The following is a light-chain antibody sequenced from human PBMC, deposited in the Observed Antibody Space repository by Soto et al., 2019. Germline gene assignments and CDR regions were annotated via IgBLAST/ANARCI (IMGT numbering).Light chain of an antibody. J-gene: IGKJ1*01. V-gene: IGKV1-5*01. CDR2: DAS. Sequence: DIQMTKSPSTLSASVGDRVTITCRASQSISSWLAWYQQKPGKAPKLLIYDASSLESGVPSRFSGSGSGTEFTLTISSLQPDDIATYDCQQYNSYWTFGQGTKVELK. CDR1: QSISSW. CDR3: QQYNSYWT.